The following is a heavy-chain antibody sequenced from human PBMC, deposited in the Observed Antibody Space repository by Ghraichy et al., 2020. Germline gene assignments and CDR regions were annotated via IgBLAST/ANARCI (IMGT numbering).Heavy chain of an antibody. CDR3: AKWVDGGNSFVMSGPFDY. J-gene: IGHJ4*02. CDR1: GFTFSSYA. D-gene: IGHD4-23*01. V-gene: IGHV3-23*01. CDR2: ISGSGGST. Sequence: GGSLRPSCAASGFTFSSYAMSWFRQAPGKGLEWVSAISGSGGSTYYADSVKGRFTISRDNSKNTLYLQMNSLRAEDTAVYYCAKWVDGGNSFVMSGPFDYWGQGTLVTVSS.